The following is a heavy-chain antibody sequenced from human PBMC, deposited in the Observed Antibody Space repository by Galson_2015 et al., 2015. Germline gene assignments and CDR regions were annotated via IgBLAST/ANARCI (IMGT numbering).Heavy chain of an antibody. Sequence: SLRLSCAASGFTFSSYWVTWVRQAPGKGLEWVANIKQAGSGKYYVDSVKGRFTIPRDNAKNSLYLHMNSLRAEDTAVYYCARDGIYGSGSSDYWGQGTLVTVSS. J-gene: IGHJ4*02. CDR1: GFTFSSYW. V-gene: IGHV3-7*03. CDR3: ARDGIYGSGSSDY. CDR2: IKQAGSGK. D-gene: IGHD3-10*01.